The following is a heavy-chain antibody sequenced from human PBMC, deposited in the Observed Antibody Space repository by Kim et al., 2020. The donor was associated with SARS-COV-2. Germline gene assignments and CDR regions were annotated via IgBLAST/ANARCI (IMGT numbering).Heavy chain of an antibody. D-gene: IGHD3-22*01. V-gene: IGHV3-15*01. CDR2: IKSKTDGGTT. CDR1: GFTFSNAW. J-gene: IGHJ4*02. CDR3: TTDGGYYDSSGYYSVHFDY. Sequence: GGSLRLSCAASGFTFSNAWMSWVRQAPGKGLEWVGRIKSKTDGGTTDYAAPVKGRFTISRDDSKNTLYLQMNSLKTEDTAVYYCTTDGGYYDSSGYYSVHFDYWGQGTLVTVSS.